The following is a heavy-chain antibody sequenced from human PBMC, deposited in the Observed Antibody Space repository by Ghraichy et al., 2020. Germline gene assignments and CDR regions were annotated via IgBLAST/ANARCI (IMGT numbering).Heavy chain of an antibody. D-gene: IGHD6-19*01. J-gene: IGHJ2*01. Sequence: GGSLRLSCAASGFIFSGYAMSWVRQAPGKGLEWVSGISGSGDSTYYADSVKGRFSISRDNSKNTLYLQMNSLRAEDTAVYFCAKGSGSSGWYYHFDLWGHGTLVTVSS. CDR2: ISGSGDST. CDR3: AKGSGSSGWYYHFDL. CDR1: GFIFSGYA. V-gene: IGHV3-23*01.